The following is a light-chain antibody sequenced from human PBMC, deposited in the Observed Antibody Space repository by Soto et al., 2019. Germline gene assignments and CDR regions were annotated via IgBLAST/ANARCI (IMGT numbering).Light chain of an antibody. CDR2: GAS. Sequence: IVLTQSPGTLSLSPGDTATLSCRASQSVPITYLNWYQQKPGQAPRPVIYGASSRSTGIPDRFRGGGAATAFSLTSSGLEPEDCAVYYCQQYGSSITFDHGTRLEMK. CDR1: QSVPITY. V-gene: IGKV3-20*01. J-gene: IGKJ5*01. CDR3: QQYGSSIT.